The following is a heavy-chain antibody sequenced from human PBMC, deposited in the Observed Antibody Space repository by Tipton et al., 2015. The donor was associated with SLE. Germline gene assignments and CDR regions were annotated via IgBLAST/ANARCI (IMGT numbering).Heavy chain of an antibody. CDR1: GGSFSGYY. D-gene: IGHD6-6*01. CDR2: INHSGST. CDR3: ATRSLAARSRWFDP. V-gene: IGHV4-34*01. J-gene: IGHJ5*02. Sequence: TLSLTCAVYGGSFSGYYWSWIRQPPGKGLEWIGEINHSGSTNYNPSLKSRVTISVDTSKNQFSLKLSSVTAADAAVYYCATRSLAARSRWFDPWCQGTLVTVTS.